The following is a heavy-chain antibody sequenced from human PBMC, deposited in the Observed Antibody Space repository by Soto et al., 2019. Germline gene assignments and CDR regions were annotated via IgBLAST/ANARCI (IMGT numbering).Heavy chain of an antibody. CDR3: AKSGSSWTHYYYYYMDL. CDR1: GFAFSNYA. J-gene: IGHJ6*03. Sequence: GGSLRLSCAASGFAFSNYAMSWVRQAPGKGPEWVSAISGSGDSTYNADSVKGRFTISRDNSKNTLYLQMNSLIAEDTAVYYCAKSGSSWTHYYYYYMDLWGKGTTVTVSS. CDR2: ISGSGDST. D-gene: IGHD6-13*01. V-gene: IGHV3-23*01.